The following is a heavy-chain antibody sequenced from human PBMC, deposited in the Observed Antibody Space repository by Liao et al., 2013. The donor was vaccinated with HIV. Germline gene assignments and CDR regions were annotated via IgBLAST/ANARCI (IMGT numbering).Heavy chain of an antibody. D-gene: IGHD4-17*01. V-gene: IGHV4-39*07. J-gene: IGHJ1*01. CDR1: GGSISYSSYY. CDR3: ARGPFDYGDYPGYFQE. CDR2: IYYRGST. Sequence: QLQLQESGPGLVKPSETLSLTCTVSGGSISYSSYYWGWIRQPPGKGLEWIGSIYYRGSTYYNPSLKSRVTISVDTSKNQFSLQLSSVTAADTAVYYCARGPFDYGDYPGYFQEWGQGTLVTVSS.